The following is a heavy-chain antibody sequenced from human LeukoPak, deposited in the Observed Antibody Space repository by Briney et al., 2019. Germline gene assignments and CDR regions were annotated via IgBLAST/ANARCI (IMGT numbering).Heavy chain of an antibody. J-gene: IGHJ4*02. CDR2: IIPIFGTA. D-gene: IGHD6-19*01. CDR3: ATGSSSGWYGRLDY. CDR1: GGTFSSYA. Sequence: SVKVSCKASGGTFSSYAISWVRQAPGQGLEWMGGIIPIFGTANYAQKFQGRVTITTDESTSTAYMELNSLRAEDTAVYYCATGSSSGWYGRLDYWGQGTLVTVSS. V-gene: IGHV1-69*05.